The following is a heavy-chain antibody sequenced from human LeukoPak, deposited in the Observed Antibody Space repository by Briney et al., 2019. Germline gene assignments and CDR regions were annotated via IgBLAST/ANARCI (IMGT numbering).Heavy chain of an antibody. D-gene: IGHD3-10*01. Sequence: GGSLRLSCAASGFTFSGFSMSWVRQSPTKGLGWVANIKQDGSERYYVDSVKGRFTISRDNAKNSLSLQMNNLRVEDTAVYYCARAGSHWHYVYWGQGTVVTVSS. J-gene: IGHJ4*02. CDR3: ARAGSHWHYVY. V-gene: IGHV3-7*01. CDR1: GFTFSGFS. CDR2: IKQDGSER.